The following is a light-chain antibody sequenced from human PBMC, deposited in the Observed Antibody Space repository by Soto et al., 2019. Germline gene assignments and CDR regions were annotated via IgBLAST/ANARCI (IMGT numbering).Light chain of an antibody. CDR2: AVS. J-gene: IGLJ3*02. CDR1: SSDVGGYNY. Sequence: QSALTQPASVSGSPGQSITISCTGTSSDVGGYNYVSWYQQHPGKAPKLVICAVSDRPSGVSHRFSGSKSGNTASLTISGLQPEDEADYYCSSYTTSSTWVFGGGTKLTVL. CDR3: SSYTTSSTWV. V-gene: IGLV2-14*01.